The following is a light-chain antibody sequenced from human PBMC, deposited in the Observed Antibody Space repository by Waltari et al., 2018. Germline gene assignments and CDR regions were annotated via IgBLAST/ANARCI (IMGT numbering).Light chain of an antibody. CDR3: CSRAGSSVV. J-gene: IGLJ2*01. CDR2: DGS. Sequence: QSALTQPRSVSGSPGQSVTISCTGTSGDVGDYNYVSWYQEQPGKAPRLTIYDGSARPSGVPDRFSASKSGNTASRTISGLQAEDEGSYHCCSRAGSSVVFGGGTKLTVL. CDR1: SGDVGDYNY. V-gene: IGLV2-11*01.